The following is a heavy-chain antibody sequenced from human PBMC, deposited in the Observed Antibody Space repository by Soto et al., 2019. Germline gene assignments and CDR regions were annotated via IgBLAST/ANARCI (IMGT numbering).Heavy chain of an antibody. J-gene: IGHJ4*02. D-gene: IGHD5-12*01. V-gene: IGHV3-30*04. CDR1: GLTFSRYA. Sequence: QVQLVESGGGVVQPGRSLRLSCAASGLTFSRYAMHWVRQAPGKGLEWVAVIIYDGSNKHYADSVEGRFTISRDNSKNLRYLQMNRLRVEDMAVYYCEAELGNKGYEGHDYWGQGTLVTVSS. CDR2: IIYDGSNK. CDR3: EAELGNKGYEGHDY.